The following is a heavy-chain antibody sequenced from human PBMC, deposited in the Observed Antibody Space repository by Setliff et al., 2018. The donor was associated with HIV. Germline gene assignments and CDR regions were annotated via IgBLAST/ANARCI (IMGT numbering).Heavy chain of an antibody. CDR2: ISSSGNTI. CDR3: ARDSGYDILDY. J-gene: IGHJ4*02. V-gene: IGHV3-48*03. CDR1: RFTFSSYE. Sequence: GGSLRLSCAVSRFTFSSYEMNWVRQAPGKGLEWVSYISSSGNTIYYADSVKGRFTISRDNAKNSLYLQMNSLRAEDTAVYYCARDSGYDILDYWGQGTLVTVSS. D-gene: IGHD5-12*01.